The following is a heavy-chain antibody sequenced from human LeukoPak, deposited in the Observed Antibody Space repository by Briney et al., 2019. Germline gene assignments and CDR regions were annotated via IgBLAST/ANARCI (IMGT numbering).Heavy chain of an antibody. Sequence: GASVKVSCKAAGGTFRRYAISWVRQAPGQGLEWMGAIIPIFGTPNYAQRFQGRITIIADESSSTAYMEMSSLRSEDTAIYYCARGNYDVLTGYLKIWGQGTMVTVSS. CDR1: GGTFRRYA. CDR2: IIPIFGTP. J-gene: IGHJ4*03. D-gene: IGHD3-9*01. CDR3: ARGNYDVLTGYLKI. V-gene: IGHV1-69*13.